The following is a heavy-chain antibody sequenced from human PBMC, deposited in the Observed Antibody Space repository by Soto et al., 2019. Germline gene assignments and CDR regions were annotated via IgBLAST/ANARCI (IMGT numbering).Heavy chain of an antibody. CDR1: GFTFSSYA. Sequence: QVQLVESGGGVVQPGRSLRLSCAASGFTFSSYAMHWVRQAPGKGLEWVAVISYDGSNKYYADSVKGRFTISRDNFKNTLYLQMNSLRAEDTAVYYCARDYFRVDTPAYFDYWGQGTLVTVSS. D-gene: IGHD3-3*01. J-gene: IGHJ4*02. CDR2: ISYDGSNK. V-gene: IGHV3-30-3*01. CDR3: ARDYFRVDTPAYFDY.